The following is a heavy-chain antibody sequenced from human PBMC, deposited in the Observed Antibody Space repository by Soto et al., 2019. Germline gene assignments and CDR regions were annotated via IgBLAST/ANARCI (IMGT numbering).Heavy chain of an antibody. CDR3: ARQIYDSDTGPNFQYYFDS. J-gene: IGHJ4*02. V-gene: IGHV5-10-1*01. CDR2: IDPSDSQT. CDR1: GYSFACYW. Sequence: GESLKISGNGSGYSFACYWITWVRQKPGKGLEWMGRIDPSDSQTYYSPSFRGHVTISVTKSITTVFLQWSSLRASDTAMYYCARQIYDSDTGPNFQYYFDSWGQGTPVIVSS. D-gene: IGHD3-22*01.